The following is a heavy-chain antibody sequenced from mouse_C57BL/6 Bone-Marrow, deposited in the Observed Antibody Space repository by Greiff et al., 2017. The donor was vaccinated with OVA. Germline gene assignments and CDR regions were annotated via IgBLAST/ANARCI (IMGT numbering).Heavy chain of an antibody. Sequence: EVQLVESGAELVRPGASVKLSCTASGFNIKDDYMHWVKQRPEQGLEWIGWIDPENGDTEYASKFQGKATITADTSSNTAYLQLSSLTSEDTAVYYGTTVGRNHRGAWFAYWGQGTLVTVSA. CDR3: TTVGRNHRGAWFAY. V-gene: IGHV14-4*01. CDR1: GFNIKDDY. CDR2: IDPENGDT. J-gene: IGHJ3*01.